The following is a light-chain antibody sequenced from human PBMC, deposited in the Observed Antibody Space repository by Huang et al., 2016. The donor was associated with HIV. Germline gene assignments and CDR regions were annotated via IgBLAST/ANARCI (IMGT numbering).Light chain of an antibody. J-gene: IGKJ2*01. CDR2: GSS. Sequence: EIVLTQSPGTLSFSPGERATISCRASETVTSGYLAWYQQKPGQAPRLLIFGSSTRAPGIPDRFTGSGSGTDFTLTITSLEREDFAMYYCQQYGGSPRTFGQGTKLELK. V-gene: IGKV3-20*01. CDR1: ETVTSGY. CDR3: QQYGGSPRT.